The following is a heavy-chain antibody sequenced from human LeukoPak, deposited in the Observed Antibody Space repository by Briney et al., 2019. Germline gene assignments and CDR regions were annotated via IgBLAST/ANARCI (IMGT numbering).Heavy chain of an antibody. J-gene: IGHJ3*02. CDR2: IYYSGST. CDR1: GGSISSSSYY. Sequence: SETLSLTCTVSGGSISSSSYYWGWIRQPPGKGLEWIGSIYYSGSTYYNPSLKSRVTISVDTSKNQFSLKVSSVTAADTAVYYCARRELLSTPDAFDTWGQGTMVTVSS. V-gene: IGHV4-39*01. CDR3: ARRELLSTPDAFDT. D-gene: IGHD3-10*01.